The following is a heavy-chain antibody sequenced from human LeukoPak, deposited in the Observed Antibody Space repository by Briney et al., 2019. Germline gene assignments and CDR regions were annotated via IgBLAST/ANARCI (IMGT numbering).Heavy chain of an antibody. CDR3: ARDSSGIDAFDI. D-gene: IGHD2-15*01. V-gene: IGHV3-21*01. CDR1: GFTFSSYS. CDR2: ISSSSSYI. J-gene: IGHJ3*02. Sequence: GGSLRLSCAASGFTFSSYSMNWVRQAPGKGLEWVSSISSSSSYIYYADSVKGRFTISRDNAKNSLYLQMNSLRAEDTAVYYWARDSSGIDAFDIWGQGTMVTVSS.